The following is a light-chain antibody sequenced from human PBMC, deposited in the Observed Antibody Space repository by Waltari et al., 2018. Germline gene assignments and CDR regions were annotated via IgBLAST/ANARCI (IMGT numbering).Light chain of an antibody. Sequence: EIVLTQSPGTLSLSLGERATVSCRTSQSVSRALAWYQQKPGQAPRLLIYGASTRATGVPDRFSCSGSGTDFSLTISRLEPDDFAVYYCQHYLRVPVTFGQGTTVEI. V-gene: IGKV3-20*01. CDR2: GAS. J-gene: IGKJ1*01. CDR3: QHYLRVPVT. CDR1: QSVSRA.